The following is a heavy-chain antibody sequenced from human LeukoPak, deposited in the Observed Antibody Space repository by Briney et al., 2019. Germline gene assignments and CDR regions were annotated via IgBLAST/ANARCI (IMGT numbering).Heavy chain of an antibody. V-gene: IGHV4-4*02. J-gene: IGHJ5*02. D-gene: IGHD3-22*01. CDR3: ARDQYYDNSGYYRGNRVHYNWFDP. CDR2: IHHGGST. CDR1: GGSISSGNW. Sequence: PSETLSLTCEVSGGSISSGNWWNWVRQPPGKGLEWLGEIHHGGSTNYNLSLKSRVSILVDKSKNQFSLKLTSVTAADTAVYYCARDQYYDNSGYYRGNRVHYNWFDPWGQGTLVTVSS.